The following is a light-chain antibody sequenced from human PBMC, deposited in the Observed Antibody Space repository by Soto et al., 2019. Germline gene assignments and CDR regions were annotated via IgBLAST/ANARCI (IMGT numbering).Light chain of an antibody. J-gene: IGKJ1*01. CDR3: QQYGSSGT. V-gene: IGKV2-30*01. CDR1: SNLVYSDGNAY. CDR2: KVS. Sequence: DVVMAQSPLSLPVTXXQPAXISCMSNSNLVYSDGNAYLNWFQQRPGQSPXXLIYKVSNRDSRVPDRFSGSGSGTDFTLTISRLEPEDFAVYYCQQYGSSGTFGQGTKVDIK.